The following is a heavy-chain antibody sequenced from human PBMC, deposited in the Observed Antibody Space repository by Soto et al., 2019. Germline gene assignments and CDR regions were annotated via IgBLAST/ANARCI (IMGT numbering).Heavy chain of an antibody. CDR1: RISVKVYG. CDR3: AKADILTGYYEFGY. V-gene: IGHV3-23*01. D-gene: IGHD3-9*01. Sequence: GGCLRLSGTSSRISVKVYGIPGGRKAPGKRLEWVSAISGSGGSTYYADSVKGRFTISRDNTKNTLYLQMNSLRAEDTAVYYCAKADILTGYYEFGYWGQGTLVTVSS. J-gene: IGHJ4*02. CDR2: ISGSGGST.